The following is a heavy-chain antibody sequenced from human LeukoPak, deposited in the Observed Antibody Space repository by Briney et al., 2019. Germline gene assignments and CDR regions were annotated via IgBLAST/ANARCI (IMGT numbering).Heavy chain of an antibody. D-gene: IGHD3-3*01. CDR2: IYYSGTT. V-gene: IGHV4-59*01. CDR3: ARNPRSGYFPHYHYYGMDV. CDR1: GGSINSYY. J-gene: IGHJ6*02. Sequence: SETLSLTCTVSGGSINSYYWSWIRHPPGKGLEWIGYIYYSGTTNYNPSLKSRVTISVDTSKNQFSLKLSSVTAEDTAVYYCARNPRSGYFPHYHYYGMDVWGQGTTVTVSS.